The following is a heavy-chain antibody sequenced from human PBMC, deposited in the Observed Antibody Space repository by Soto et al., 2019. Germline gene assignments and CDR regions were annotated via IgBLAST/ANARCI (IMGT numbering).Heavy chain of an antibody. CDR3: AKYWPAYYDFWSGPAADYFDY. J-gene: IGHJ4*02. D-gene: IGHD3-3*01. V-gene: IGHV3-23*01. CDR2: ISSSGGST. CDR1: GFTFSSYA. Sequence: PGGSLRLSCAASGFTFSSYAMSWVRQAPGKGLEWVSAISSSGGSTYYADSVKGRFTISRDNSKNTLYLQMNSLRAEDTAVYYCAKYWPAYYDFWSGPAADYFDYWGQGTLVTVSS.